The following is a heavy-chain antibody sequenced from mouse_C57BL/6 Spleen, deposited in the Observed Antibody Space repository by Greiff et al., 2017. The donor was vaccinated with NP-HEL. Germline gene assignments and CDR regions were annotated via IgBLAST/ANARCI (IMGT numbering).Heavy chain of an antibody. CDR2: INPSNGGT. J-gene: IGHJ4*01. V-gene: IGHV1-53*01. CDR1: GYTFTSYW. D-gene: IGHD1-1*01. Sequence: QVQLQQPGTELVKPGASVKLSCKASGYTFTSYWMHWVKQRPGQGLEWIGNINPSNGGTNYNEKFKSQATLTVDKSTTTAYMQLSSLTSEDSAVYYCARPSALLRWAMDFWGQGTSVTVSS. CDR3: ARPSALLRWAMDF.